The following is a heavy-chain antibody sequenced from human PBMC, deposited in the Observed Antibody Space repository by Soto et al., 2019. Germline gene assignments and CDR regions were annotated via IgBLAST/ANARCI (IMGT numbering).Heavy chain of an antibody. V-gene: IGHV3-30-3*01. CDR3: ALRADYGDYDKPFAY. CDR2: ISYDGSNK. Sequence: QVQLVESGGGVVQPGRSLRLSCAASGFTFSSYAMHWVRQAPGKGLEWVAVISYDGSNKYYADSVKGPFTISKDNSKNTLYLQMNSLRADDTAVYYCALRADYGDYDKPFAYWGQGTLVTVSS. J-gene: IGHJ4*02. D-gene: IGHD4-17*01. CDR1: GFTFSSYA.